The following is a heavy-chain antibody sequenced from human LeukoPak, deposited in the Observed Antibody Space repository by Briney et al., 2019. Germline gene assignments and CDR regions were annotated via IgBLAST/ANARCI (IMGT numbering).Heavy chain of an antibody. J-gene: IGHJ4*02. CDR3: ARAAYYDSSGHGPSDY. Sequence: SETLSLTCAVYGGSFSGYYWSWIRQPPGKGLEWIGEINHSGSTNYNPSLKGRVTISVDTSKNQFSLKLSSVTAADTAVYYCARAAYYDSSGHGPSDYWGQGTLVTVSS. V-gene: IGHV4-34*01. CDR1: GGSFSGYY. D-gene: IGHD3-22*01. CDR2: INHSGST.